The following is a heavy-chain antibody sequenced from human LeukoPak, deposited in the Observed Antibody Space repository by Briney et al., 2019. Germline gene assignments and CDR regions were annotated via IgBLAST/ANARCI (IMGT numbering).Heavy chain of an antibody. CDR3: ARDLGTPNYYDSSGHPGIFHY. J-gene: IGHJ4*02. V-gene: IGHV1-69*04. Sequence: GASVKVSCKASGGTFSSYAISWVRQAPGQGLEWMGRIIPILGTANYAQKFQGRVTITADKSTSTAYMELSSLRSEDTAVYYCARDLGTPNYYDSSGHPGIFHYWGQGTLVTVSS. CDR2: IIPILGTA. CDR1: GGTFSSYA. D-gene: IGHD3-22*01.